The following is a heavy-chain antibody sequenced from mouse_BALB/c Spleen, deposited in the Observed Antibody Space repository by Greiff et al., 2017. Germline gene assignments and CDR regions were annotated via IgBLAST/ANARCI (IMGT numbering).Heavy chain of an antibody. CDR3: ARERWLRGAMDY. D-gene: IGHD2-3*01. CDR1: GFSLSRYS. V-gene: IGHV2-6-4*01. CDR2: IWGGGST. Sequence: VKLMESGPGLVAPSQSLSITCTVSGFSLSRYSVHWVRQPPGKGLEWLGMIWGGGSTDYNSALKSRLSISKDNSKSQVFLKMISLQTDDTAMYYCARERWLRGAMDYWGQGTSVTVSS. J-gene: IGHJ4*01.